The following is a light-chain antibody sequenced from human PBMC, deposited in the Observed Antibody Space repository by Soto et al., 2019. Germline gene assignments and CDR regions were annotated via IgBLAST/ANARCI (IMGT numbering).Light chain of an antibody. Sequence: DIQMTQSPSTLSASVGDRVTITCRASQSISSWLAWYQQKPGKAPKLLIYKASSLESGVPVRFSGSGSGTEFTLTISSLQPDDFATYYCQQYNSYSYTFGQGTKLEIK. CDR1: QSISSW. J-gene: IGKJ2*01. CDR2: KAS. V-gene: IGKV1-5*03. CDR3: QQYNSYSYT.